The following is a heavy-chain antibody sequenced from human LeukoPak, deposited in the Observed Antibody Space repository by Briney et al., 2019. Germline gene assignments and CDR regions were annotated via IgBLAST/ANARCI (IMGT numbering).Heavy chain of an antibody. CDR1: GRPISSYY. V-gene: IGHV4-59*08. CDR3: ARHVNDGDYPLDY. J-gene: IGHJ4*02. Sequence: SDPLSLTCSVSGRPISSYYWSWIRQPPGKGLDVIGYIYYSGSTNYNPSLKSRVTISVDTSKNQFSLKLSSVTAADTAVYYCARHVNDGDYPLDYWGQGTLVTVSS. CDR2: IYYSGST. D-gene: IGHD4-17*01.